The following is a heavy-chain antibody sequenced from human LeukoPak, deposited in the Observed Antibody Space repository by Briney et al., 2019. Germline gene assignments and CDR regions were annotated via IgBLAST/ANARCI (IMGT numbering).Heavy chain of an antibody. D-gene: IGHD2-2*01. J-gene: IGHJ4*02. CDR2: IRYDGSNK. V-gene: IGHV3-30*02. CDR1: GFTFSSYG. Sequence: GGSLRLSCAASGFTFSSYGMHWVRQAPGKGLEWVAFIRYDGSNKYYADSVKGRFTTSRDNSKNTLYLQMNSLRAEDTAVYYCAKDLGYCSSTSCAHGGYWGQGTLVTVSS. CDR3: AKDLGYCSSTSCAHGGY.